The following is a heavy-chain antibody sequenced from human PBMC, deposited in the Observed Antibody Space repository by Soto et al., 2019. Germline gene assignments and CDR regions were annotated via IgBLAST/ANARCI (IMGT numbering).Heavy chain of an antibody. V-gene: IGHV5-51*01. D-gene: IGHD7-27*01. Sequence: PGESLKISCESSGYTFANYWIGWVRQVPGKGLEWVAIIYPSDSRTIYSPSFQGQVTISADKSISTAYLQWSSLKASDTAMYYCARPAWGRPYDYYGMDVWGQGTTVTVSS. J-gene: IGHJ6*02. CDR3: ARPAWGRPYDYYGMDV. CDR1: GYTFANYW. CDR2: IYPSDSRT.